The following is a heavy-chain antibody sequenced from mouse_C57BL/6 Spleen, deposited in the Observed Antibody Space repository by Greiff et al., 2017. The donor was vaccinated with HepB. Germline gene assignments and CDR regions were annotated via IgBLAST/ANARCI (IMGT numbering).Heavy chain of an antibody. CDR2: INPSSGYT. J-gene: IGHJ2*01. Sequence: QVQLQQSGAELARPGASVKMSCKASGYTFTSYTMHWVKQRPGQGLEWIGYINPSSGYTKYNQKFKDKATLTADKSSSTAYMQLSSLTSEDSAVYYWARGLLITTVVGVDYWGQGTTLTVSS. D-gene: IGHD1-1*01. V-gene: IGHV1-4*01. CDR1: GYTFTSYT. CDR3: ARGLLITTVVGVDY.